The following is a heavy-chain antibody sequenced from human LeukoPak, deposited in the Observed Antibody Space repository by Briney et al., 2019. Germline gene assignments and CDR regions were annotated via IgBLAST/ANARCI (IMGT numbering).Heavy chain of an antibody. CDR1: GGTFSSYA. D-gene: IGHD3-22*01. J-gene: IGHJ4*02. CDR3: ASDYYDSIGVFGYYFDY. V-gene: IGHV1-69*04. Sequence: SVKVSCKASGGTFSSYAISWVRQAPGQGLEWMGRIIPILGIANYAQEFQGRVTITADKSTSTAYMELSSLRSEDTAVYYCASDYYDSIGVFGYYFDYWGQGTLVTVSS. CDR2: IIPILGIA.